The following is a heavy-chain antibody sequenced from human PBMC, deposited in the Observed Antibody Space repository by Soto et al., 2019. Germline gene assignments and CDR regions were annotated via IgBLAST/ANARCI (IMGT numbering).Heavy chain of an antibody. Sequence: SETLSLTCAVSGYSISSGYYWGWIRQPPGKGLEWIGSIYHSGSTYYNPSLKSRVTISVDTSKNQFSLKLSSVTAADTAVYYCARDLLTGAGTNDYWGQGTLVTVSS. CDR2: IYHSGST. CDR3: ARDLLTGAGTNDY. V-gene: IGHV4-38-2*02. D-gene: IGHD1-7*01. J-gene: IGHJ4*02. CDR1: GYSISSGYY.